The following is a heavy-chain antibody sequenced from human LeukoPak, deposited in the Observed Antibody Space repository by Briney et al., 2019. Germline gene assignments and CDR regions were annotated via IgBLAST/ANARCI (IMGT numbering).Heavy chain of an antibody. CDR2: ISFHGRDK. V-gene: IGHV3-30*01. J-gene: IGHJ4*02. D-gene: IGHD2-15*01. CDR1: EFTFNNYA. Sequence: GRSLRLSCAASEFTFNNYAMHWVRQAPGKGLEWMTVISFHGRDKFYADSMKGRLTISRDDSQNSLFMEMNSLRAEDTAVYYCVRQDCSAGSCYLDYWGQGILVTVSS. CDR3: VRQDCSAGSCYLDY.